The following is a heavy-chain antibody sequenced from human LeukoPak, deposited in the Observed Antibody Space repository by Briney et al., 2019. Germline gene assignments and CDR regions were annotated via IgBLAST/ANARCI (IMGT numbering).Heavy chain of an antibody. Sequence: GGSLRLSCAASGFTFSSYWMHWVRQAPGKGLVWVSRTNSDGSSTSYADSVKGRFTISRDNAKNTLYLQMNSLRAEDTAVYYCVRDLYSASFYADYYYGMDVWGQGTAVIVSS. D-gene: IGHD5/OR15-5a*01. CDR2: TNSDGSST. CDR1: GFTFSSYW. J-gene: IGHJ6*02. V-gene: IGHV3-74*01. CDR3: VRDLYSASFYADYYYGMDV.